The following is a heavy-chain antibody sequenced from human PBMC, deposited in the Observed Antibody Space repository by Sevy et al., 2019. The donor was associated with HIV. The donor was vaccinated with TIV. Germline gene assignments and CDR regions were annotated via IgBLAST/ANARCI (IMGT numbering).Heavy chain of an antibody. CDR2: INPNSGGT. CDR1: GYTFTGYY. Sequence: ASVKVSCKASGYTFTGYYMHWVRQAPGQGLEWMGWINPNSGGTNYAQKFQGRVTMTRDTSISTASMELSRLRSDDTAVYYCARERVRYSGYYYYYGMDVWGQGTTVTVSS. V-gene: IGHV1-2*02. D-gene: IGHD5-12*01. CDR3: ARERVRYSGYYYYYGMDV. J-gene: IGHJ6*02.